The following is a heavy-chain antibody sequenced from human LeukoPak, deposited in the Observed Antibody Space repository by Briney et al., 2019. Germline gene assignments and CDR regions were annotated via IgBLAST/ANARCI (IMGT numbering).Heavy chain of an antibody. CDR1: GYTFTSYY. J-gene: IGHJ4*02. CDR3: ARVAHDVRWLQLDFDY. CDR2: INPSGGST. D-gene: IGHD5-24*01. V-gene: IGHV1-46*01. Sequence: EASVKVSCTASGYTFTSYYMHWVRQAPGQGLEWMGIINPSGGSTSYAQTFQGRVTMTRDTSTSTVYMELSSLRSEDTAVYYCARVAHDVRWLQLDFDYWGQGTLVTVSS.